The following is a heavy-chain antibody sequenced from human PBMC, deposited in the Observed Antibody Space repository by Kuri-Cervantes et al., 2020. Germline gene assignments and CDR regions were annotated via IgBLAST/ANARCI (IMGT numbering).Heavy chain of an antibody. CDR2: IWYDGSNE. Sequence: GESLKISCAASGFTFSSYAMHWVRQAPGKGLEWVAVIWYDGSNEYYADSVKGRFTISRDNSKNTLYLQMNSLRAEDTAVYYCARERHGSGYYPYYYYGMDVWGQGTTVTVSS. CDR3: ARERHGSGYYPYYYYGMDV. CDR1: GFTFSSYA. D-gene: IGHD3-22*01. J-gene: IGHJ6*02. V-gene: IGHV3-33*08.